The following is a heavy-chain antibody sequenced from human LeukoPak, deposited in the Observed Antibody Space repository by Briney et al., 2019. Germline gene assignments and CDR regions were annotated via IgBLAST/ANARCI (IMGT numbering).Heavy chain of an antibody. CDR1: GFTVSSNY. CDR2: IYSGGST. J-gene: IGHJ4*02. Sequence: PGGSLRLSCAASGFTVSSNYMSWVRQAPGKGLEWVSVIYSGGSTYYADSVKGRFTISRHNSKNTLYLQMNSLRAGDTAVYYCARVWDGTDYYDSSGYYLDYWGQGTLVTVSS. D-gene: IGHD3-22*01. CDR3: ARVWDGTDYYDSSGYYLDY. V-gene: IGHV3-53*04.